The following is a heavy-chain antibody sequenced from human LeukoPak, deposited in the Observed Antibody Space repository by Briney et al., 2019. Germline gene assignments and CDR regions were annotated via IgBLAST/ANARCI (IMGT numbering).Heavy chain of an antibody. D-gene: IGHD3-16*01. CDR2: ISSSSSYI. CDR3: ASGGIRGGYDAFDI. V-gene: IGHV3-21*01. J-gene: IGHJ3*02. CDR1: GFTFSSYS. Sequence: GGSLRLSCAASGFTFSSYSMNWVRQAPGKGLEWVSSISSSSSYIYYADSVKGRFTISRDNAKNSLYLQMNSLRAEDTAVYYCASGGIRGGYDAFDIWGHGTMVSVSS.